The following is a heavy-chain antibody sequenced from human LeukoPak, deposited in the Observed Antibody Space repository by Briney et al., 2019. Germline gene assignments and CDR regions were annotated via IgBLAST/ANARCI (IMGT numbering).Heavy chain of an antibody. CDR2: ISSNNVI. Sequence: GGSLRLSCAASGFTFSRYSMNWVRQAPGKGGEWVSYISSNNVISYPPSVKGRFTISRDNANNSLYLQMNSLRAEDTAVYYCARPLESYYYMDVWGKGTTVTVSS. J-gene: IGHJ6*03. CDR3: ARPLESYYYMDV. CDR1: GFTFSRYS. D-gene: IGHD3-3*01. V-gene: IGHV3-48*04.